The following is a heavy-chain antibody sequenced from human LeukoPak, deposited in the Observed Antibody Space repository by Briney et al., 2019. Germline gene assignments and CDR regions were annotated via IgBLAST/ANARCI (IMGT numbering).Heavy chain of an antibody. Sequence: PGGSLRLSCAASGFTFSSYWMSWVRQAPGKGLEWVANIKQDGSEKYYVDSVKGRFTISRDNAKNSLYLQMNSLGSDDTAVYCCARARSSWSSFDYWGQGTLVTVSS. D-gene: IGHD6-13*01. V-gene: IGHV3-7*03. J-gene: IGHJ4*02. CDR2: IKQDGSEK. CDR1: GFTFSSYW. CDR3: ARARSSWSSFDY.